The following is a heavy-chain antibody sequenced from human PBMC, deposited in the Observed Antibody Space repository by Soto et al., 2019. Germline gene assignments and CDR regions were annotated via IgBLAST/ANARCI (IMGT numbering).Heavy chain of an antibody. D-gene: IGHD3-22*01. CDR3: ARGDYYDTSGFYHYYYGLEV. Sequence: KTSETLSLTCSVCGGSIIRYYWSWIRQPPGKGLQWIGYSSYSGRTKFNPSLKSRVTMSVDTSNNQFSLRLSSVTAADTAVYYCARGDYYDTSGFYHYYYGLEVWGQGTTVTVSS. J-gene: IGHJ6*02. CDR1: GGSIIRYY. V-gene: IGHV4-59*01. CDR2: SSYSGRT.